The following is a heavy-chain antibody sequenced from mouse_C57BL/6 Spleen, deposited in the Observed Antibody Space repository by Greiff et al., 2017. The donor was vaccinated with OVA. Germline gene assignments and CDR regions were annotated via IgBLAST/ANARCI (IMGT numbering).Heavy chain of an antibody. Sequence: DVMLVESGGGLVKPGGSLKLSCAASGFTFSDYGMHWVRQAPEKGLEWVAYISSGSSTIYYADTVKGRFTISRDNAKNTLFLQMTSLRSEDTAMYYCATYGNYVEWGQGTLVTVSA. CDR2: ISSGSSTI. V-gene: IGHV5-17*01. D-gene: IGHD2-1*01. J-gene: IGHJ3*02. CDR3: ATYGNYVE. CDR1: GFTFSDYG.